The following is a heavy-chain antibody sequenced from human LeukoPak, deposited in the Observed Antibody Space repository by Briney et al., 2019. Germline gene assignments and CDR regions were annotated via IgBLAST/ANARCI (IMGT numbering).Heavy chain of an antibody. CDR1: GGSISSYY. Sequence: SETLSLTCTVSGGSISSYYWSWIRQPAGKGLEWIGRIYTSGSTNYNPSLKSRVTMSVDTSKNQFSLKLSSVTAADTAVYYCARPSILEWLFYVFDAFDIWGQGKMVTVSS. CDR2: IYTSGST. J-gene: IGHJ3*02. CDR3: ARPSILEWLFYVFDAFDI. V-gene: IGHV4-4*07. D-gene: IGHD3-3*01.